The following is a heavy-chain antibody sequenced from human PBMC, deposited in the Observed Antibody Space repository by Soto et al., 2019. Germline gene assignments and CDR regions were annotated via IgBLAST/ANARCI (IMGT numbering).Heavy chain of an antibody. CDR2: IWYDGSNK. CDR3: ASSGYYDFWSGYLPNYYYYGMDV. J-gene: IGHJ6*02. D-gene: IGHD3-3*01. CDR1: GFTFSSYG. Sequence: GGSLRLSCAASGFTFSSYGMHWVRQAPGKGLEWVAVIWYDGSNKYYADSVKGRFTISRDNSKNTLYLQMNSLRAEDTAVYYCASSGYYDFWSGYLPNYYYYGMDVWGQGTTVTVSS. V-gene: IGHV3-33*01.